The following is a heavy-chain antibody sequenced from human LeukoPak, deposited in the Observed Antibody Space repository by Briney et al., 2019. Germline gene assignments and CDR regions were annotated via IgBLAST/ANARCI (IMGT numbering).Heavy chain of an antibody. D-gene: IGHD3-16*01. J-gene: IGHJ4*02. Sequence: ASVKVSCKASGYTFTGYYMHWVRQAPGQGLEWMGWINPNSGDTKYSQKFQGRVTMTRDTSISTAYMELSRLRSDDTAVYYCATQRGSYLWGTDFGYWGQGTLVTVSS. V-gene: IGHV1-2*02. CDR3: ATQRGSYLWGTDFGY. CDR1: GYTFTGYY. CDR2: INPNSGDT.